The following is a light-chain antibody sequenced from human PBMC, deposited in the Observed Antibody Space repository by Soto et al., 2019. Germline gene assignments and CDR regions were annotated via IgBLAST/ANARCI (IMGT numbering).Light chain of an antibody. CDR3: QQYTPYSWT. V-gene: IGKV1-5*03. CDR2: KAS. Sequence: DIQMTQSPSTLSASVGDRVTITCRTSQRISSWLAWYQQRPGTAPKLLIYKASTLESGVPSRFSGSESGTEFTLTISSLQPEDFATYYCQQYTPYSWTFGQGTKVEIK. CDR1: QRISSW. J-gene: IGKJ1*01.